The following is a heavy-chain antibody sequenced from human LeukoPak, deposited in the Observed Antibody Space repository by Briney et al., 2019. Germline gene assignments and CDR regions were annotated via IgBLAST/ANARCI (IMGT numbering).Heavy chain of an antibody. V-gene: IGHV3-66*02. J-gene: IGHJ4*02. CDR1: GFTVSSSY. D-gene: IGHD6-6*01. Sequence: GGSLRLSCAASGFTVSSSYMTWVRQAPGTGLEWVSIIYSGGSTYYADSVKGRFTISRDSSKDTLYLQMNTLRPEGTAVYYCAGSRSSGGFDYWGQGTLVTVSS. CDR2: IYSGGST. CDR3: AGSRSSGGFDY.